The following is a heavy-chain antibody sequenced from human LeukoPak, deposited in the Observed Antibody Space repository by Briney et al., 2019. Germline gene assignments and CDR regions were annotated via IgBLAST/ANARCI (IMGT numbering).Heavy chain of an antibody. CDR2: IWHDGTYK. CDR1: GFRFSSYG. D-gene: IGHD4-17*01. V-gene: IGHV3-33*01. J-gene: IGHJ5*02. CDR3: VRDDGEAFDP. Sequence: GKSLRLSCAASGFRFSSYGMHWVRQAPGKGLEWVAVIWHDGTYKYYADSVKGRSIISRDNSKNTMHLQMDSLRPEDAAVYYCVRDDGEAFDPWGQGTRVSVSA.